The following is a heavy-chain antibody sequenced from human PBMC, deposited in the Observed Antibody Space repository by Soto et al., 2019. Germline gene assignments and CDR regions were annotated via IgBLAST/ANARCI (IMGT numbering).Heavy chain of an antibody. J-gene: IGHJ4*02. CDR3: ARIFAKCGSCYVLVY. D-gene: IGHD2-15*01. Sequence: ASVKVSCKASGYTFTSYDINWVRQATGQGLEWMGWMNPNSGNTVYAQKFQGRVTMTRNISISTAYMELSSLRSEDTAVYYCARIFAKCGSCYVLVYWGQGTLVTVSS. V-gene: IGHV1-8*01. CDR1: GYTFTSYD. CDR2: MNPNSGNT.